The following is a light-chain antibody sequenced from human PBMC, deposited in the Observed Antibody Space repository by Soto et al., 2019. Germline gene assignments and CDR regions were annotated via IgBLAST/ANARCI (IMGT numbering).Light chain of an antibody. Sequence: LTQPPSASGSPCQSVTISCTGTSSDVGAYNYVSWYQQLPGKAPKLIIYEVSKRPSGVPDRFSGSKSGNTASLTVSGLQAEDEADYYCTSYAGTYSFFYVFGTGTKVTVL. CDR2: EVS. CDR1: SSDVGAYNY. CDR3: TSYAGTYSFFYV. J-gene: IGLJ1*01. V-gene: IGLV2-8*01.